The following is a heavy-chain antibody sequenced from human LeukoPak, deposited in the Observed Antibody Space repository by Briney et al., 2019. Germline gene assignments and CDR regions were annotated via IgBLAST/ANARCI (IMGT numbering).Heavy chain of an antibody. CDR2: IYHSGRT. J-gene: IGHJ3*02. V-gene: IGHV4-38-2*02. CDR1: GYSISSGYY. Sequence: SETLSLTCIVSGYSISSGYYWGWIRQSPGKGLEWIGSIYHSGRTYYNPSLKSRVTISVDTSKNQFSLKLSSVTAADTAVYYCARMYSGSYYEGLAFDIWGQGTMVTVSS. CDR3: ARMYSGSYYEGLAFDI. D-gene: IGHD1-26*01.